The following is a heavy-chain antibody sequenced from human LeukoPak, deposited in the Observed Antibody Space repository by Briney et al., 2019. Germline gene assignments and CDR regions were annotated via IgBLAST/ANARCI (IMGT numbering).Heavy chain of an antibody. CDR1: GGTISSSSYY. D-gene: IGHD2-15*01. Sequence: SETLSLTCTVSGGTISSSSYYWGWIRQPPGKGLEWIVSIYYSGSTYYNPSLKSRVTISVDTSKNQFSLKLSSVTAADTAVYYCARGDWDIVVVVAATTFDYWGQGTLVTVSS. V-gene: IGHV4-39*07. CDR3: ARGDWDIVVVVAATTFDY. CDR2: IYYSGST. J-gene: IGHJ4*02.